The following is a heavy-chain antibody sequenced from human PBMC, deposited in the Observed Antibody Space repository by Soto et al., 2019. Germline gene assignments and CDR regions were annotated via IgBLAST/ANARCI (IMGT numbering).Heavy chain of an antibody. CDR2: IYPGDSDT. J-gene: IGHJ6*03. CDR3: ARHRLAGEYQLLPGGAHYYYYYYMDV. CDR1: GYSFTSYW. V-gene: IGHV5-51*01. D-gene: IGHD2-2*01. Sequence: EVQLVQSGAEVKKPGESLKISCKGSGYSFTSYWIGWVRQMPGKGLEWMGIIYPGDSDTRYSPSFQGQVTISADKSISTAYLQWSSLKASDTAMYYCARHRLAGEYQLLPGGAHYYYYYYMDVWGKGTTVTVSS.